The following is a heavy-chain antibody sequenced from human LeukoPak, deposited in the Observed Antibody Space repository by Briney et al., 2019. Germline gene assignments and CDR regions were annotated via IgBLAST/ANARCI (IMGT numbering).Heavy chain of an antibody. J-gene: IGHJ6*03. Sequence: GGSLRLSCAASGFTFSSYAMSWVRQAPGKGLEWVSAISGSGGSTYYADSVKGRFTISRDNSKNTLYLQMNSLRSDDTAVYYCARDSGQLLVHYYYMDVWGKGTTVTVSS. CDR1: GFTFSSYA. V-gene: IGHV3-23*01. CDR3: ARDSGQLLVHYYYMDV. D-gene: IGHD6-19*01. CDR2: ISGSGGST.